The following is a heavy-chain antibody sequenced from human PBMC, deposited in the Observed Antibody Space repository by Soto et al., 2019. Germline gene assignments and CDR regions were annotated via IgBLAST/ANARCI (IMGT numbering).Heavy chain of an antibody. D-gene: IGHD6-6*01. Sequence: PSQTLSLTCGISGDSVSGDSTAWNWIRQSPSRGLEWLGRTYYSSKWYTDYALSVRSRISITADTSKNQFSLQLNSVTPDDTAVYYCARGRVRLAARPENWFDPWGQGTPVTVSS. CDR2: TYYSSKWYT. CDR3: ARGRVRLAARPENWFDP. J-gene: IGHJ5*02. V-gene: IGHV6-1*01. CDR1: GDSVSGDSTA.